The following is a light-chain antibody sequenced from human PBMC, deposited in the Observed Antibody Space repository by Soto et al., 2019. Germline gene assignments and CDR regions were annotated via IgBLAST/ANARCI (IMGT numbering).Light chain of an antibody. Sequence: DIVMTQSPDSLAVSLGERATINCKSSQSVLYSPNNKNYLAWYQKKPGQPPRLLIYWASTRESGVPDRFSGSGSGTDFTLTVSGLQAEDFATYYCQQSYSSPPTFGQGTKVDIK. CDR3: QQSYSSPPT. V-gene: IGKV4-1*01. CDR1: QSVLYSPNNKNY. CDR2: WAS. J-gene: IGKJ1*01.